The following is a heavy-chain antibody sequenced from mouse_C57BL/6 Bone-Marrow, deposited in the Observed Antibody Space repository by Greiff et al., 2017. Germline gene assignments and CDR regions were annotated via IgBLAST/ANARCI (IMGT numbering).Heavy chain of an antibody. CDR1: GYTFTSYG. J-gene: IGHJ3*01. D-gene: IGHD1-2*01. V-gene: IGHV1-81*01. Sequence: QVQLQQSGAELARPGASVKLSCKASGYTFTSYGISWVKQRTGQGLEWIGEIYPRSGNTYYNEKFKGKATLTADKSSSTAYMELRSLTSEDSAVYVWARSGYYGPLAWFAYWGQGTLVTVSA. CDR3: ARSGYYGPLAWFAY. CDR2: IYPRSGNT.